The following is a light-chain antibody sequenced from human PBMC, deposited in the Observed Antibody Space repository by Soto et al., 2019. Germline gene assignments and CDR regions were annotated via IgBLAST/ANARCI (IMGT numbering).Light chain of an antibody. CDR2: DVS. V-gene: IGLV2-11*01. Sequence: QSALTQPRSVSESPGQSVTISCTGTSIDVGGYDFVSWHQQHPGKAPKLMIYDVSKRPSGVPDRFSGSKSGNTASLTISGLQAEDEADYYCCSYADIYTYIFGTGTKVTVL. CDR1: SIDVGGYDF. J-gene: IGLJ1*01. CDR3: CSYADIYTYI.